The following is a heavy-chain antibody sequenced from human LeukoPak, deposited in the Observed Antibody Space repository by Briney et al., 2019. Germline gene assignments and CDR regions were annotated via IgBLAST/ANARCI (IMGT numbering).Heavy chain of an antibody. J-gene: IGHJ5*02. V-gene: IGHV4-34*01. D-gene: IGHD3-3*01. CDR2: INHSGST. CDR3: ARVYDFWSGYYIGDPAGWFDP. Sequence: PSETLSLTCAVYGGSFSGYYWSWIRQPPGKGLEWLGEINHSGSTNYNPSLKSRVTISVDTSKNQFSLKLSSVTAADTAVYYCARVYDFWSGYYIGDPAGWFDPWGQGTLVTVSS. CDR1: GGSFSGYY.